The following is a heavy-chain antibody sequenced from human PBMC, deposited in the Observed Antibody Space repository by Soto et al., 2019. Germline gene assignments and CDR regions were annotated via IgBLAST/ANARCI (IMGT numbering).Heavy chain of an antibody. Sequence: GGSLRLSCAASGFTFSSYAMSWVRQAPGKGLEWVSAISGSGGSTYYADSVKGRFTIAIDNSKNTLYLQMNSLRAEDTAVYYCATGVDAFDIWGQGTMVTVSS. CDR1: GFTFSSYA. CDR3: ATGVDAFDI. CDR2: ISGSGGST. V-gene: IGHV3-23*01. J-gene: IGHJ3*02. D-gene: IGHD3-10*01.